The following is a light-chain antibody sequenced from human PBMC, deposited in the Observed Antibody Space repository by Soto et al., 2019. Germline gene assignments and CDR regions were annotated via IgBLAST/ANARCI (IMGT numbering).Light chain of an antibody. J-gene: IGLJ2*01. CDR2: TND. CDR1: SSNIGTNT. CDR3: AAWDDSLNGVV. Sequence: QPVLTQPPSASGTPGQRVTFSCSGSSSNIGTNTVNWYQQFPGTAPKLLIYTNDQRPSGVPDRFSGSKSGTSASLAISGLQSEDEADYYCAAWDDSLNGVVFGGGTKLTVL. V-gene: IGLV1-44*01.